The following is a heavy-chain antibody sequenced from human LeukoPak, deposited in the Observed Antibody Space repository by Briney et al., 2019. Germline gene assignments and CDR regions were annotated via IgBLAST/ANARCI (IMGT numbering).Heavy chain of an antibody. CDR1: GFTFSSYA. J-gene: IGHJ4*02. CDR3: ARSREGTYYDILTGY. CDR2: ISGSGGST. D-gene: IGHD3-9*01. V-gene: IGHV3-23*01. Sequence: GGSLRLSCAASGFTFSSYAMSWVRQAPGKGLEWVSAISGSGGSTYYADSVKGRFTISRDNSKNTLYLQMNSLRAEDTDVYYCARSREGTYYDILTGYWGQGTLVTVSS.